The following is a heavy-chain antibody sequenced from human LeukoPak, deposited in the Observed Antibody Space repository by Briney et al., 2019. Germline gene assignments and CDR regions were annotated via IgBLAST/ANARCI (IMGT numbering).Heavy chain of an antibody. CDR3: AKGGSSGWNHYFDF. CDR2: ISSSGGST. Sequence: GGPLSFPWAAPGPTLPTYAMTWARKVPGKGLEWAATISSSGGSTDYADSVKGRFTISRDDSKNTLYLQMNSLRADDTALYYCAKGGSSGWNHYFDFWGQGTLVTVSS. V-gene: IGHV3-23*01. D-gene: IGHD6-19*01. J-gene: IGHJ4*02. CDR1: GPTLPTYA.